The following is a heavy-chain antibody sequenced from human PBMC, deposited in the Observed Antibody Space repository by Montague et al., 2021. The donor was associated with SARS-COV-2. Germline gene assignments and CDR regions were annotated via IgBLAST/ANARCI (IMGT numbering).Heavy chain of an antibody. CDR1: GFPFDDYS. CDR2: INCSGRRI. V-gene: IGHV3-9*01. Sequence: SLRLSFSASGFPFDDYSMYWVRQAPGKGLVWVSRINCSGRRIDYADSVKGRFTISRDSANNSLYLQMSSLRPEDTALYYCVKAGRKMASANAYYYGMDAWGQGTTVTVSS. J-gene: IGHJ6*02. D-gene: IGHD5-24*01. CDR3: VKAGRKMASANAYYYGMDA.